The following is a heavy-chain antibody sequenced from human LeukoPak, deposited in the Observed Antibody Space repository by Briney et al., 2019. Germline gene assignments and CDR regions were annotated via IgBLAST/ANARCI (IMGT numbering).Heavy chain of an antibody. CDR2: ISGSGGST. Sequence: GGFLRLSCAASGFTFSSYAMSWVRQAPGKGLEWVSAISGSGGSTYYADSVKGRFTISRDNSKNTLYQQMNSPRAEDTAVYYCAKEMASGSYVDYWGQGTLVTVSS. D-gene: IGHD1-26*01. J-gene: IGHJ4*02. CDR3: AKEMASGSYVDY. CDR1: GFTFSSYA. V-gene: IGHV3-23*01.